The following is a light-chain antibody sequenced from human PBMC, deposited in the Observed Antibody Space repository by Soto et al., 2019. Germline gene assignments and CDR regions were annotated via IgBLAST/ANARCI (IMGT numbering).Light chain of an antibody. J-gene: IGKJ1*01. CDR2: SAS. CDR1: QGISTY. Sequence: DIQMTQSPSSLSASVGDRVTITCRASQGISTYLAWYQQKPGKVPKVLIYSASTLQSGVPSRFRGSGSGKDFTLTISSLQPEDVATYYCQKYDSAPETFGQGTKVELK. V-gene: IGKV1-27*01. CDR3: QKYDSAPET.